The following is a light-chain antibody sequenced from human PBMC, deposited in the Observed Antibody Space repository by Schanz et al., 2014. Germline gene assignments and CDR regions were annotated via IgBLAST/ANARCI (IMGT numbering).Light chain of an antibody. Sequence: QSALTQPASVSGSPGQSITISCTGTSSDVGGYNYVSWYQQHPGKAPKLMIYDVSNRPSGVSDRFSGSKSGYTASLTISGLQAEDEADYYCSSYTSSGTLVVFGGGTKLTVL. CDR2: DVS. CDR3: SSYTSSGTLVV. V-gene: IGLV2-14*01. CDR1: SSDVGGYNY. J-gene: IGLJ2*01.